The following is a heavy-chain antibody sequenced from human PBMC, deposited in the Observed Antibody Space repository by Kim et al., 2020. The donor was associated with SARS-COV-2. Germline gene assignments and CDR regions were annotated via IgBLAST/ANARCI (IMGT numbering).Heavy chain of an antibody. Sequence: EKFNVDSVKGRFTISRDNAKKSLYLTMNSLRAEDTAMYYCARNHWYYFDYWGQGTLVTVSS. CDR3: ARNHWYYFDY. D-gene: IGHD2-8*02. CDR2: EK. J-gene: IGHJ4*02. V-gene: IGHV3-7*03.